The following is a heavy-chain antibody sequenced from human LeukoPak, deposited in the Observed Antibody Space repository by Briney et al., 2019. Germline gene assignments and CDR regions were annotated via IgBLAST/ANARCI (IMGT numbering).Heavy chain of an antibody. J-gene: IGHJ3*02. Sequence: SETLSLTCTVSGASISSSSYYWGWIRQPPGKGVEWIGTIYYSVSTYYNPSLKSRLTISVDTSKNQFSLNLSSVTAADTALYYCARDPGSNVYDHDVNAFDIWGQGTMVTVSS. V-gene: IGHV4-39*07. CDR3: ARDPGSNVYDHDVNAFDI. CDR1: GASISSSSYY. D-gene: IGHD5/OR15-5a*01. CDR2: IYYSVST.